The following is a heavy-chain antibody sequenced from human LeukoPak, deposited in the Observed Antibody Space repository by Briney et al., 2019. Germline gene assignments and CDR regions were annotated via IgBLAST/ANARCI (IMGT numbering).Heavy chain of an antibody. CDR3: AGGGYCSSGSCFAPLFDW. Sequence: SETLSLTCTVSGASISRYYWSWIRQPPGKGLEWIGYIHYSGGTNYNASLKSRVAMSLDTSKNQFSLRLRSVTAADTALYFCAGGGYCSSGSCFAPLFDWWGQGTLVTVSS. V-gene: IGHV4-59*01. CDR2: IHYSGGT. J-gene: IGHJ4*02. CDR1: GASISRYY. D-gene: IGHD2-2*01.